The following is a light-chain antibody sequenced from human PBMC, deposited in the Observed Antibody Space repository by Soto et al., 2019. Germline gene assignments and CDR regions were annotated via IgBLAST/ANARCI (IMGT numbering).Light chain of an antibody. CDR1: SSDVGGYNY. CDR3: FSYAGSYTWV. CDR2: DVS. J-gene: IGLJ3*02. V-gene: IGLV2-11*01. Sequence: QSALTQPRSVSGSPGQSVTISCTGTSSDVGGYNYVSWYQQHPGKAPKFMIYDVSKRPSGVPDRFSGSKSGNTASLTISGLQAEDEADYYCFSYAGSYTWVFGGGTKVTVL.